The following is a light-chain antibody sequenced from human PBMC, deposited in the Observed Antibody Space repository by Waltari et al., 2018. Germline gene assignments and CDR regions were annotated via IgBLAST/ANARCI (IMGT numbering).Light chain of an antibody. Sequence: QSALTQPASVSGSPGQSITISCTGTSSDVGDYNYVSWYQQHPGKAPKIILYDVIKRAEGVSNRFAGSKAGNTASLTIAGLQAEDEADYYCCSYAGSSTPVVSGGGTKLTVL. CDR3: CSYAGSSTPVV. V-gene: IGLV2-23*02. J-gene: IGLJ2*01. CDR1: SSDVGDYNY. CDR2: DVI.